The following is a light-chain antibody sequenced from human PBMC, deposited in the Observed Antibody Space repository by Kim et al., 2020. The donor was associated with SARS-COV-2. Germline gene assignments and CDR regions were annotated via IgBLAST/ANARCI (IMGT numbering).Light chain of an antibody. CDR1: QSVSSSY. CDR2: GTS. CDR3: QQYYNSPWT. J-gene: IGKJ1*01. V-gene: IGKV3-20*01. Sequence: EIVLTQSPGTLSLSPGERVTLSCRASQSVSSSYLGWYQQKPGRAPRLLIYGTSSRAAGIPDRFSGSGSGTDFTLTISRLEPEDFAVYYCQQYYNSPWTFGQGTKVDIK.